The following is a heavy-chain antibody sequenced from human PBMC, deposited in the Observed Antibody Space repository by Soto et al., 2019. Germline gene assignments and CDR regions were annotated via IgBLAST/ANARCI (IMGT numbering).Heavy chain of an antibody. CDR2: ISGSGGST. CDR1: GFTFSSYA. J-gene: IGHJ4*02. Sequence: PGGSMRLSCAASGFTFSSYAMSWVRQAPGKGLEWVSAISGSGGSTYYADSVKGRFTISRDNSKNTLYLQMNSLRAEDTAVYYCATYYGDYGLSSFAIYFDYWGQGTLVTVSS. CDR3: ATYYGDYGLSSFAIYFDY. D-gene: IGHD4-17*01. V-gene: IGHV3-23*01.